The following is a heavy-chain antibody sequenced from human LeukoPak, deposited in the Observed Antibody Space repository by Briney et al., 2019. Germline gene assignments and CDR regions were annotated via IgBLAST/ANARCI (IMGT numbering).Heavy chain of an antibody. D-gene: IGHD6-13*01. CDR2: IYSGGST. CDR3: ARESLGGSWFDY. V-gene: IGHV3-53*01. J-gene: IGHJ4*02. Sequence: GGSLRLSCAASGFTFSDYEMTWVRQAPGKGLEWVSVIYSGGSTYYADAVKGRFTISRDNSKNTLYLQMNSLRAEDTAVYYCARESLGGSWFDYWGQGTLVTVSS. CDR1: GFTFSDYE.